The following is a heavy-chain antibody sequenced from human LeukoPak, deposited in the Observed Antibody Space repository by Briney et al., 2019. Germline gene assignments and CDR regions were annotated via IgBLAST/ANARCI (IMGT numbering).Heavy chain of an antibody. CDR3: ARGRRVGYCSGGSCYSGLLDY. CDR1: GGSTSSSNYY. Sequence: SETLSLTCTVSGGSTSSSNYYWGWIRQPPGKGLEWIGGIHYSGNTYYNPSLKSRVTISVDTSKNQFSLKLSSVTAADTAVYYCARGRRVGYCSGGSCYSGLLDYWGQGTLVTVSS. CDR2: IHYSGNT. D-gene: IGHD2-15*01. J-gene: IGHJ4*02. V-gene: IGHV4-39*01.